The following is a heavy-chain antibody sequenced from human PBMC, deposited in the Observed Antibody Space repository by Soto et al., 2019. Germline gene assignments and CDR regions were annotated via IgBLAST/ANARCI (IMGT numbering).Heavy chain of an antibody. CDR2: IYYNGNT. V-gene: IGHV4-31*02. Sequence: KTSETLSLTCSVSGASISSGYYYWSWIRQHPGKGLEWIGYIYYNGNTYYNPSLKSRVTLSVDRSKNQFSLRLNSVTAADTAVYYCARGGVMISFGSGVPYYFDFWGQGTLVTVSS. CDR3: ARGGVMISFGSGVPYYFDF. J-gene: IGHJ4*02. D-gene: IGHD3-16*01. CDR1: GASISSGYYY.